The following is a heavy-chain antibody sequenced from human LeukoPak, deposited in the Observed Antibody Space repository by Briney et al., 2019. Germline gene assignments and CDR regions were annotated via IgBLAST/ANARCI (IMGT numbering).Heavy chain of an antibody. J-gene: IGHJ4*02. V-gene: IGHV4-38-2*01. CDR3: ARGATTAFHFDY. Sequence: MASETLSLTCAVSGYSISSGYYWGWIRQPPGKGLEWIGTIYRSGSTYYNNPSLKSRVTISVDTSKNQFSLKLNSVTAADTAVYYCARGATTAFHFDYWAREPWSPSPQ. D-gene: IGHD1-26*01. CDR1: GYSISSGYY. CDR2: IYRSGST.